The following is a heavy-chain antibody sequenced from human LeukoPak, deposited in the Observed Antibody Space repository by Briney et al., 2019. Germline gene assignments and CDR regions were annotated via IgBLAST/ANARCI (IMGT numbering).Heavy chain of an antibody. D-gene: IGHD2-15*01. Sequence: ASVKVSCKASGYTFTGYYMHWVRQAPGQGLEWMGWINPNSGGTNYAQKFQGRVTMTRDTSISTAYMELSRLRSDDTAVYYCATSSGGMEEINDYWGQGTLVTVSS. V-gene: IGHV1-2*02. CDR1: GYTFTGYY. CDR3: ATSSGGMEEINDY. J-gene: IGHJ4*02. CDR2: INPNSGGT.